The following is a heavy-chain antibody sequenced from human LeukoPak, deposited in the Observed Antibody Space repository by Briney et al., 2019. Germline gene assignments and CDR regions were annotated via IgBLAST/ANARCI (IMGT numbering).Heavy chain of an antibody. Sequence: GGSLRLSCAASGFTFSSYAMTWVRQAPGKGLVWVSRINSDGSSTSYADSVKGRFTISRDNAKNTLYLQMNSLRAEDTAVYYCARFYCSSTSCLEDYWGQGTLVTVSS. V-gene: IGHV3-74*01. D-gene: IGHD2-2*01. CDR2: INSDGSST. J-gene: IGHJ4*02. CDR3: ARFYCSSTSCLEDY. CDR1: GFTFSSYA.